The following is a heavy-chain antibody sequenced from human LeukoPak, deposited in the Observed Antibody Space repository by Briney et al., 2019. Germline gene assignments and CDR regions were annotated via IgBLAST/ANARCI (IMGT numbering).Heavy chain of an antibody. CDR3: ARDNRYDILTGYYTLNYFDY. Sequence: PGGSLRLSCAASGFTFSSFWMSWVRQAPGKGLEWVANIKQDGSEKYYVDSMKGRFTISRDNAKNSLYLQMNSLRAEDTVVYYCARDNRYDILTGYYTLNYFDYWGQGTLVTVSS. V-gene: IGHV3-7*01. J-gene: IGHJ4*02. CDR2: IKQDGSEK. CDR1: GFTFSSFW. D-gene: IGHD3-9*01.